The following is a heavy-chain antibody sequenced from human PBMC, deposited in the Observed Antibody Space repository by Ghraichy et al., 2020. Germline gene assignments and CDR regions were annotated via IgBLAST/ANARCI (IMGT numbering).Heavy chain of an antibody. D-gene: IGHD6-13*01. CDR2: IYYSGST. CDR1: GGSISSYY. J-gene: IGHJ6*02. Sequence: ETLSLTCTVSGGSISSYYWSWIRQPPGKGLEWIGYIYYSGSTNYNPSLKSRVTISVDTSKNQFSLKLSSVTAADTAVYYCARVQGRASLYGMDVWGQGTTVTVSS. V-gene: IGHV4-59*01. CDR3: ARVQGRASLYGMDV.